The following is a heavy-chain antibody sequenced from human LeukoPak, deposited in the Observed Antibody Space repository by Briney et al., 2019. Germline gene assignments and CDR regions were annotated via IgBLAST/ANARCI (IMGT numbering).Heavy chain of an antibody. J-gene: IGHJ3*02. V-gene: IGHV4-61*02. D-gene: IGHD3-22*01. CDR2: ISSSGST. CDR3: ARGPYSYDSSGAFDI. CDR1: GDSISSGDYY. Sequence: SETLSLTCTVSGDSISSGDYYWSWIRQPAEKGLEWIGRISSSGSTNYNPSLKSRVTISVDTSKNQFSLKLSSVTAADTAVYFCARGPYSYDSSGAFDIWGQGTMVTVSS.